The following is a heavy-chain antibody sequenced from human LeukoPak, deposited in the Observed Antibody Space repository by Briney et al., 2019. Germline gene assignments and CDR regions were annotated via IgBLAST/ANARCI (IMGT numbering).Heavy chain of an antibody. D-gene: IGHD6-13*01. J-gene: IGHJ6*03. Sequence: SETLSLTCTVSGGSISSYYWSWIRQPPGKGLEWIGYIYYSGSTNYNPSLKSRVTISVDTSKNQFSLKLSSVTAADTAVYYCARGGSSSWADYYYYYMDVWGKGTTVTVSS. CDR3: ARGGSSSWADYYYYYMDV. CDR2: IYYSGST. CDR1: GGSISSYY. V-gene: IGHV4-59*01.